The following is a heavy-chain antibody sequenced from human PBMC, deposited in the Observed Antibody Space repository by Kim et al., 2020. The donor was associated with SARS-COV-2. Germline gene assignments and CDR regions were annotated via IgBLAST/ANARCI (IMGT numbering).Heavy chain of an antibody. Sequence: GGSLRLSCAASGFTFRSYAMYWVRQAPGKGLEWVSGISGSGGTTKYADSVKGRFSISRDNSKQTLYLQMNSLRAEDTALYYCATRIATTATFSSLSDYWGQGTLVTVSS. V-gene: IGHV3-23*01. J-gene: IGHJ4*02. CDR3: ATRIATTATFSSLSDY. CDR1: GFTFRSYA. CDR2: ISGSGGTT. D-gene: IGHD6-13*01.